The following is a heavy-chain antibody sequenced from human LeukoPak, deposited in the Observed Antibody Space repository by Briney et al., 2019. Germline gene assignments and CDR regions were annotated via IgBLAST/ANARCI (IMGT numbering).Heavy chain of an antibody. CDR1: GFTFSSYA. Sequence: PGGSLRLSCAASGFTFSSYAMQGVRQAPGKGLEWGAVISYDGSNKYYADSVKGRFTISRDNSKNTLYLQMNSLRAEDTAVYYCARHAAGYYFDYCGQGTLVTVSS. D-gene: IGHD6-19*01. J-gene: IGHJ4*02. CDR3: ARHAAGYYFDY. CDR2: ISYDGSNK. V-gene: IGHV3-30*04.